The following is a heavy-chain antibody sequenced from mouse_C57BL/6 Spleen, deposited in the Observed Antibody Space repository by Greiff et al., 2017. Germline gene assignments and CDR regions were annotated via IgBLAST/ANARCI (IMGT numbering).Heavy chain of an antibody. D-gene: IGHD1-2*01. Sequence: QVQLQQPGAELVMPGASVKLSCKASGYTFTSYWMHWVKQRPGQGLEWIGEIDPSDSYTNYNQKFKGKSTLTVDKASSTAYMQLSSLKSEDSAVYYCARRGPTAGNAMDYWGQGTSVTVSS. V-gene: IGHV1-69*01. CDR1: GYTFTSYW. CDR3: ARRGPTAGNAMDY. J-gene: IGHJ4*01. CDR2: IDPSDSYT.